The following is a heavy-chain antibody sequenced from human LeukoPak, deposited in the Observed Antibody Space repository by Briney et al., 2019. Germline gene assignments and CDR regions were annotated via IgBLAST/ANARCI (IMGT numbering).Heavy chain of an antibody. V-gene: IGHV1-2*02. CDR3: SRGENSRDWFPPRGFDY. J-gene: IGHJ4*02. Sequence: ASVNVSCMASGYTFTGYYIHWVRQAPGQGLEWMGWICPNRGDTNYPQKFQGRVTMTRDTSSSTDYMEPSRLRSDDTAVYFCSRGENSRDWFPPRGFDYWGQGTLVTVSS. CDR2: ICPNRGDT. CDR1: GYTFTGYY. D-gene: IGHD6-19*01.